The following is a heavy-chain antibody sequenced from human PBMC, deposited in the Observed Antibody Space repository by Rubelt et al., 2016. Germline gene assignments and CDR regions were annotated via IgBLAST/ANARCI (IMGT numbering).Heavy chain of an antibody. J-gene: IGHJ4*02. CDR2: ISSSSSTI. CDR1: GFTFSSYS. Sequence: EVQLLESGGGLVQPGGSLRLSCAASGFTFSSYSMNWVRQAPGKGLEWVSYISSSSSTIYYADSVKGRGTISRGNAKKLCYLRMNGLRAEDTAVYDCAREWELRGYWGQGTLVTVSS. V-gene: IGHV3-48*04. D-gene: IGHD1-26*01. CDR3: AREWELRGY.